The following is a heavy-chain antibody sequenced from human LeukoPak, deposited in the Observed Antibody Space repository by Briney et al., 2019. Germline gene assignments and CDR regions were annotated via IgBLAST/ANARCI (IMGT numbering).Heavy chain of an antibody. CDR2: MNPDSGGT. CDR1: AYTCTGYY. CDR3: AREGSGWYGNFDY. J-gene: IGHJ4*02. V-gene: IGHV1-2*02. Sequence: GASVKVSCKASAYTCTGYYMHWVRQAPGQGLELMGWMNPDSGGTNYAQKFQGRVTMTRDTSISPAYMEVSRLRSDDTAVYYCAREGSGWYGNFDYWGQGTLVTVSS. D-gene: IGHD6-19*01.